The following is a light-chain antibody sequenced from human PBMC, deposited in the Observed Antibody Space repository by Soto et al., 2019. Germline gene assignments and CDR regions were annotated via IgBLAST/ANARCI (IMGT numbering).Light chain of an antibody. J-gene: IGKJ1*01. Sequence: EIVMTQSPATLSVSPGERATLSCRASQSISSNLAWYQQKPGQAPRLLIYGASTRPTGIPARFSGSGSGTEFTLNISSLQSEDFAVYYCQHYNNWPPWTFGQGTKVEIK. V-gene: IGKV3-15*01. CDR3: QHYNNWPPWT. CDR1: QSISSN. CDR2: GAS.